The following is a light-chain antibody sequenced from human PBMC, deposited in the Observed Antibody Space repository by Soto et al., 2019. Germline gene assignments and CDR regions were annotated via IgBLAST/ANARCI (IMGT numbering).Light chain of an antibody. CDR3: LQYNSYPVT. CDR2: LAS. J-gene: IGKJ2*01. Sequence: DIQMTQSPSSLSASVGDRVTITCRASQGIRNDLAWYQQKQGKAPKRLIYLASSLQSGVPSRFSGSGSGTEFTLTISSLQPEDFATYYCLQYNSYPVTFGQGTKLEIK. V-gene: IGKV1-17*01. CDR1: QGIRND.